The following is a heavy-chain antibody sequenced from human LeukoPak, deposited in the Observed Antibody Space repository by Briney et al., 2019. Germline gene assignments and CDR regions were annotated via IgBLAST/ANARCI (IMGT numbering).Heavy chain of an antibody. CDR3: ARVYVFMRGLWKWELSYFDY. CDR2: INHSGST. Sequence: SETLSLTCAVYGGSFSGYYWSWIRQPPGKGLEWIGEINHSGSTNYNPSLKSRVTISVDTSKNQFSLKLSSVTAADTAVYYCARVYVFMRGLWKWELSYFDYWGQGTLVTVSS. CDR1: GGSFSGYY. D-gene: IGHD1-26*01. V-gene: IGHV4-34*01. J-gene: IGHJ4*02.